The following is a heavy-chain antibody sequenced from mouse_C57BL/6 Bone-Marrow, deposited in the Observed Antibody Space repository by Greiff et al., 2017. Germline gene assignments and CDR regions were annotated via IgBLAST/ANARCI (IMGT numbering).Heavy chain of an antibody. CDR3: ARHEDPRIVRRAWFAY. Sequence: QVQLKESGAELVKPGASVKLSCKASGYTFTEYTIHWVKQRSGQGLEWIGWFYPGSGSIKYNEKFKDKATLTADKSSSTVYMELSRLTSEDSAVYFCARHEDPRIVRRAWFAYWGQGTLVTVSA. D-gene: IGHD2-14*01. CDR2: FYPGSGSI. V-gene: IGHV1-62-2*01. J-gene: IGHJ3*01. CDR1: GYTFTEYT.